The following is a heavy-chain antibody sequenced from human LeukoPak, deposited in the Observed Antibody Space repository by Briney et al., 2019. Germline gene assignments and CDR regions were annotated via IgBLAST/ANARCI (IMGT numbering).Heavy chain of an antibody. D-gene: IGHD5-12*01. CDR3: ARALGGSPIVATMKYYFDY. Sequence: ASVKVSCKASGYTFTGYYMHWVRQAPGQGLEWMGWINPNSGGTNYAQKFRGWVTMTRDTSISTAYMELSRLRFDDTAVYYCARALGGSPIVATMKYYFDYWGQGTLVTVSS. V-gene: IGHV1-2*04. CDR2: INPNSGGT. J-gene: IGHJ4*02. CDR1: GYTFTGYY.